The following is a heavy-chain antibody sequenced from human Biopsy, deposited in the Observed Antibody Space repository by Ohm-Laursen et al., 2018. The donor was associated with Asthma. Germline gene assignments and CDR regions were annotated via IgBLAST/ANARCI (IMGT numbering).Heavy chain of an antibody. D-gene: IGHD1-26*01. CDR3: AKDVFPGWELRRGPDY. Sequence: RSLRLSCAASGFTFSNYGMHGVRQAPGKGLDWEAVISFDGSNKNYTDSVKGRFTISRDNSRNTLHLQMNSLRAEDTAVYYCAKDVFPGWELRRGPDYWGQGTLVTVSS. CDR2: ISFDGSNK. CDR1: GFTFSNYG. J-gene: IGHJ4*02. V-gene: IGHV3-30*18.